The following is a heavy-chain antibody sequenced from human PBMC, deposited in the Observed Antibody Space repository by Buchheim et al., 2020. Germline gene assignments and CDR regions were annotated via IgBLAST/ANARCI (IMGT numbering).Heavy chain of an antibody. Sequence: VQLVESGGGLVQPGGSLRLSCAASGFTFSSYAMHWVRQAPGKGLEWVAVISDDGSNKYYADSVKGRFTISRDNSKNTLYLQMNSMRAEDTAVYYCARDASYYDFWSGYFKNYYYYYGMDVWGQGTT. V-gene: IGHV3-30*04. J-gene: IGHJ6*02. CDR3: ARDASYYDFWSGYFKNYYYYYGMDV. CDR1: GFTFSSYA. D-gene: IGHD3-3*01. CDR2: ISDDGSNK.